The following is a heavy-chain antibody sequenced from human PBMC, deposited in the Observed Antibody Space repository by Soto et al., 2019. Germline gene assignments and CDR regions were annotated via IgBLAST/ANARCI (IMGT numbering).Heavy chain of an antibody. CDR1: GGSIRNGDYY. CDR2: VYYSGTT. D-gene: IGHD2-21*02. Sequence: SETLSLTCTVSGGSIRNGDYYWGWIRQPPGKGLEWIGYVYYSGTTYSHPSLNSRVSISVDTSENQFSLKLSSVTAADTAVYYCARGGDDCGGDCSPHWFDPWGQGTLVTVSS. J-gene: IGHJ5*02. CDR3: ARGGDDCGGDCSPHWFDP. V-gene: IGHV4-30-4*01.